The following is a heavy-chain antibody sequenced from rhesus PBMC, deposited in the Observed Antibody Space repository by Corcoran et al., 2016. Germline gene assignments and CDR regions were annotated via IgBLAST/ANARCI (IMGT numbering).Heavy chain of an antibody. CDR3: ARRALVYYFDY. J-gene: IGHJ4*01. D-gene: IGHD2-39*01. V-gene: IGHV4-169*01. CDR1: GGSISSSY. Sequence: QLQLQESGPGLVKPSETLSVTCAVSGGSISSSYWSWIRQAPGKGLEWIGYIYGSGGSTEYNPSLKSRVTISMDTSKNQFSLKLSSVTAADTAVYYCARRALVYYFDYWGQGVLVTVSS. CDR2: IYGSGGST.